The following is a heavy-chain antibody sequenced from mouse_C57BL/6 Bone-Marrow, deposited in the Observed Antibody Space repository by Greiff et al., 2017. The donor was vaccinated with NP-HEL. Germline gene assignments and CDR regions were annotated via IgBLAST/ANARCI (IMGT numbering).Heavy chain of an antibody. Sequence: EVKVEESGGGLVKPGGSLKLSCAASGFTFSDYGMHWVRQAPEKGLEWVAYISSGSSTIYYADTVKGRFTISRDNAKNTLCLQMTSLRSEDTAMYYCAGVTGTWYFDVWGTGTTVTVSS. CDR3: AGVTGTWYFDV. CDR1: GFTFSDYG. CDR2: ISSGSSTI. J-gene: IGHJ1*03. D-gene: IGHD4-1*01. V-gene: IGHV5-17*01.